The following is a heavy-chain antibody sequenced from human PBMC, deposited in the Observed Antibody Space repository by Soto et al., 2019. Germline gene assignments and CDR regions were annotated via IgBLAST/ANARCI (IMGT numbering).Heavy chain of an antibody. V-gene: IGHV4-39*01. CDR2: IYYSGST. J-gene: IGHJ4*02. Sequence: SETLSLTCTVSGGSISSSSYYWGWIRQPPGKGLEWIGSIYYSGSTYYNPSLKSRVTVSVDTSKNQFSLKLSSVTAADTAVYYCARNLYYDYVWGSYRYLYYFDYWGQGTLVTVSS. CDR1: GGSISSSSYY. CDR3: ARNLYYDYVWGSYRYLYYFDY. D-gene: IGHD3-16*02.